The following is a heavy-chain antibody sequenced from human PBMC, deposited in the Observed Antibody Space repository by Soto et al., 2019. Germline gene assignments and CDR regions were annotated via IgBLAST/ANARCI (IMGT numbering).Heavy chain of an antibody. CDR3: ARARRDPFNIPRFDH. CDR1: GGSISSYY. V-gene: IGHV4-59*01. Sequence: PSETLSLTCTVSGGSISSYYWSWIRQPPGKGLEWIGYIYYSGSTNYNPSLKSRVTISVDTSKNQFSLKLSSVTAADTAVYYCARARRDPFNIPRFDHWGQGTLVTVSS. CDR2: IYYSGST. J-gene: IGHJ4*02.